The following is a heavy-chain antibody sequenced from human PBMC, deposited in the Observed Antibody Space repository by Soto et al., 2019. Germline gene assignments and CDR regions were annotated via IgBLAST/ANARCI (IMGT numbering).Heavy chain of an antibody. D-gene: IGHD2-8*01. CDR2: VSNDGSNK. Sequence: QVQLVESGGGVVQPGESLRLSCAASEFTFSSYAMHWVRQAPGKGLEWVAVVSNDGSNKYYADSVKGGFTISRDNSKNTLNLQMNSLRAEDTAVYYCAKDQSTNSRSYHALDVWGQGTTVTVSS. CDR1: EFTFSSYA. J-gene: IGHJ6*02. CDR3: AKDQSTNSRSYHALDV. V-gene: IGHV3-30*18.